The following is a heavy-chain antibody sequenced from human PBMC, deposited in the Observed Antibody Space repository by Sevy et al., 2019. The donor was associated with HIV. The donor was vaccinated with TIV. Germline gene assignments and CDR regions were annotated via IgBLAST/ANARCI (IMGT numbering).Heavy chain of an antibody. CDR1: GFTFSDYG. Sequence: GGSLRLSCAASGFTFSDYGMHWVSQAPGKGLESVAVIWSDGSNKYYGDSVKGRFTISRDSSKNTLFLQMNSLRVDDTAVYYCAREERSGTTTSFDYWGQGALVTVSS. CDR3: AREERSGTTTSFDY. V-gene: IGHV3-33*01. J-gene: IGHJ4*02. D-gene: IGHD1-7*01. CDR2: IWSDGSNK.